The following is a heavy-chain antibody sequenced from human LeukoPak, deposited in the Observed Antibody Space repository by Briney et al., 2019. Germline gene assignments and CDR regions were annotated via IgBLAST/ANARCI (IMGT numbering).Heavy chain of an antibody. V-gene: IGHV4-39*07. D-gene: IGHD6-19*01. J-gene: IGHJ6*03. CDR3: ARGGQWLYAYYYYYMDV. Sequence: SETLSLTCAVSGGSIIISGYYWAWIRQPPGKGLEWIGSVFYNGDTYYNPSLRSRVTISVDTSKNQFSLKLSSVTAADTAVYYCARGGQWLYAYYYYYMDVWGKGTTVTISS. CDR2: VFYNGDT. CDR1: GGSIIISGYY.